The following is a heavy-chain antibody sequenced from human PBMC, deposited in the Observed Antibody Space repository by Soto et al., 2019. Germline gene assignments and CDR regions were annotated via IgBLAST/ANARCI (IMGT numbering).Heavy chain of an antibody. Sequence: PSETLALPCAVSGYSISSGYYWGWIRQPPGKGLEWIGSIYHSGSTYYNPSLKSRVTISVDTSKNQFSLKLSSVTAADTAVYYCATGDDSSGYWTYYYYGMDVWGQGTTVTVSS. CDR1: GYSISSGYY. D-gene: IGHD3-22*01. V-gene: IGHV4-38-2*01. CDR3: ATGDDSSGYWTYYYYGMDV. CDR2: IYHSGST. J-gene: IGHJ6*02.